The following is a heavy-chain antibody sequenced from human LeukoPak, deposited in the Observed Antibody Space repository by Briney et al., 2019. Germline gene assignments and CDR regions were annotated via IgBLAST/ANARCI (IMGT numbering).Heavy chain of an antibody. CDR3: ARALSGWDFDY. Sequence: SETLSLTCTVSGGSISSYYWSWIRQPPGKGLEWIGYIYYSGSTNYNPSLKSRVTISVDTSKNQFSLKLSSVTAADTAVYYCARALSGWDFDYWGQGTLVTVSS. CDR1: GGSISSYY. J-gene: IGHJ4*02. CDR2: IYYSGST. V-gene: IGHV4-59*12. D-gene: IGHD6-19*01.